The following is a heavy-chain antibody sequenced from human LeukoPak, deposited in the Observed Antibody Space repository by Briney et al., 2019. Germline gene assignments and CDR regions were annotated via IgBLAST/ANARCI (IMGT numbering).Heavy chain of an antibody. V-gene: IGHV3-23*01. J-gene: IGHJ1*01. CDR3: AKDLRFLEWFEYFQH. Sequence: GGSLRLTCAASGFTFSSYGLSWVRQAPGKGLEWVSAISGSGGRTDYADSVKGRFTISRDNSKNTLYLQMNSLRAEDTAVYYCAKDLRFLEWFEYFQHWGQGTLVTVSS. CDR1: GFTFSSYG. D-gene: IGHD3-3*01. CDR2: ISGSGGRT.